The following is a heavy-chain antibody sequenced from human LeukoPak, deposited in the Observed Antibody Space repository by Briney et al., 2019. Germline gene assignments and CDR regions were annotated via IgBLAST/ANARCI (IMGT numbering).Heavy chain of an antibody. CDR3: ARNPGVCSGGSCYSNWFDP. J-gene: IGHJ5*02. CDR1: GFTFSSYA. Sequence: GGSLRLSCAASGFTFSSYAMSWVRQAPGKGLEWVSAISGSGGSTYYADSVKGRFTISRDNSKNTLYLQMNSLRAEDTAVYCCARNPGVCSGGSCYSNWFDPWGQGTLVTVSS. V-gene: IGHV3-23*01. D-gene: IGHD2-15*01. CDR2: ISGSGGST.